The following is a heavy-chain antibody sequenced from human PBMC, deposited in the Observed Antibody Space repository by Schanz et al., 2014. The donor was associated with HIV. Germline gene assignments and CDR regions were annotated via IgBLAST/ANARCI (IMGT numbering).Heavy chain of an antibody. V-gene: IGHV3-30*18. CDR3: AKRSESIPAFVY. D-gene: IGHD2-2*01. CDR1: EFIFSSYG. Sequence: QVQVVESGGGVVQPGRSLRLSCAASEFIFSSYGIHWVRQAPGKGLEWVAVISNDGSNEYYADSVKGRFTSSRDNSKNTVFLQMSSLRAEDTAIYYCAKRSESIPAFVYWGQGVLVTVSS. CDR2: ISNDGSNE. J-gene: IGHJ4*02.